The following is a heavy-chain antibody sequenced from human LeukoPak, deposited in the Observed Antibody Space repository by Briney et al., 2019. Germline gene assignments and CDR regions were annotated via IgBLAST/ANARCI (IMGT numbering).Heavy chain of an antibody. CDR2: ISSSGSTI. J-gene: IGHJ4*02. CDR3: ARVWVVGLDY. Sequence: PGGSLRLSCAASGFTFSSYEMNWVRQAPGKGLEWVSYISSSGSTIYYADSVKGRFTISRDNAKNSLYLQMNSLRAEDTAVYYCARVWVVGLDYWGQGTLVTVSS. D-gene: IGHD2-15*01. V-gene: IGHV3-48*03. CDR1: GFTFSSYE.